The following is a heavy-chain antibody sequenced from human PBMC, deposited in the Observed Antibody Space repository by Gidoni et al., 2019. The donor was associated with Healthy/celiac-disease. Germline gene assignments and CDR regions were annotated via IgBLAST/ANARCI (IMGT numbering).Heavy chain of an antibody. Sequence: QVQLQESGPGLVKPSETLSLTCTVSGGSISSYYWSWIRQPPGKGLEWIGYIYYSGSTNYNPSLKSRVTISVDTSKNQFSLKLSSVTAADTAVYYCARLIDLAYCGGDCSAFDIWGQGTMVTVSS. CDR1: GGSISSYY. V-gene: IGHV4-59*08. CDR3: ARLIDLAYCGGDCSAFDI. J-gene: IGHJ3*02. D-gene: IGHD2-21*02. CDR2: IYYSGST.